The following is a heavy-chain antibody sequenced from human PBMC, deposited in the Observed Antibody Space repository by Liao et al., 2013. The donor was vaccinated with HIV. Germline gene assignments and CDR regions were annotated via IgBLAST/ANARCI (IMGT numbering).Heavy chain of an antibody. CDR1: GGSIGNYY. CDR3: ASGYYDSSGYIEGYFHH. V-gene: IGHV4-4*07. CDR2: IYTSGST. J-gene: IGHJ1*01. D-gene: IGHD3-22*01. Sequence: QVQLQESGPGLVKPSETLSLTCTVSGGSIGNYYWTWIRQPAGKGLEWIGRIYTSGSTDYNPSLKSRVTVSVDTSKNQFSLKLSSVTAADTAVYYCASGYYDSSGYIEGYFHHWGQGTLVTVSS.